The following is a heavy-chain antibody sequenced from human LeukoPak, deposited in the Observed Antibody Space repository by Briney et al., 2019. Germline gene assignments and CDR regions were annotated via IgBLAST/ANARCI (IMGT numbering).Heavy chain of an antibody. Sequence: SETLSLTCAVYGGSFNDYYWNWIRQPPGKGLEWIGEINLRGSTTYNPSLKSRVTISLDESKNQFSLKLSSVTAADTAVYYCARGSTRITMVRGVIITYFDHWGQGTLVTVSS. CDR1: GGSFNDYY. V-gene: IGHV4-34*01. CDR3: ARGSTRITMVRGVIITYFDH. CDR2: INLRGST. D-gene: IGHD3-10*01. J-gene: IGHJ4*02.